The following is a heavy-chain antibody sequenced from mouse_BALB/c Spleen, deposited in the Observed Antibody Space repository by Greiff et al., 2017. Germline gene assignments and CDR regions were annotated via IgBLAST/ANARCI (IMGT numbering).Heavy chain of an antibody. CDR1: GFTFSSYA. Sequence: EVKLVESGGGLVKPGGSLKLSCAASGFTFSSYAMSWVRQTPEKRLEWVATISSGGSYTYYPDSVKGRFTISRDNAKNTLYLQMSSLRSEDTAMYYCARQEGSSPFDYWGQGTTLTVAS. V-gene: IGHV5-9-3*01. J-gene: IGHJ2*01. CDR2: ISSGGSYT. CDR3: ARQEGSSPFDY. D-gene: IGHD1-1*01.